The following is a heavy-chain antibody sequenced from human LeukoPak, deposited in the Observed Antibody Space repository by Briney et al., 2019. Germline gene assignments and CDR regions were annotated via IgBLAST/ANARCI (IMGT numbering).Heavy chain of an antibody. CDR1: DGSITSYY. J-gene: IGHJ4*02. D-gene: IGHD1-14*01. CDR2: IYYGENT. CDR3: ARARGRWNQFDY. Sequence: SETLSLTCTVSDGSITSYYWGWIRQPPGKGLEWIGYIYYGENTNYNPSLKSRVTISVDTSKKQFSLKLTSVTAADTAVYYCARARGRWNQFDYWGQGALVTVSS. V-gene: IGHV4-59*01.